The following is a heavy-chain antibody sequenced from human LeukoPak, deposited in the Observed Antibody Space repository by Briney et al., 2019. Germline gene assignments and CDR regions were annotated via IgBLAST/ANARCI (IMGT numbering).Heavy chain of an antibody. CDR3: ARVVAGNVYYSGMDV. Sequence: GGSLRLSCAASGFTFSSYGMHWVRQAPGKGLEWVAVISYDGSNKYFGDSVKGRFTISRDNSKNTLYLQMNSLTAEDTAIYYCARVVAGNVYYSGMDVWGQGTTVTVSS. V-gene: IGHV3-30*03. CDR1: GFTFSSYG. CDR2: ISYDGSNK. D-gene: IGHD3-22*01. J-gene: IGHJ6*02.